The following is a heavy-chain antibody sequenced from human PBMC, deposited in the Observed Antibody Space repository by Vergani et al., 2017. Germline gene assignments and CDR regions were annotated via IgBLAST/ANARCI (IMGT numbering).Heavy chain of an antibody. J-gene: IGHJ4*02. V-gene: IGHV1-3*01. CDR3: ARGRKYYYDSSGYQDYFDY. D-gene: IGHD3-22*01. CDR1: GYTFTSYA. Sequence: QVQLVQSGAEVKKPGASVKVSCKASGYTFTSYAMHWVRQAPGQRLEWMGWINAGNGNTKYSQKFQGRVNITRDTSASTAYMELSSLRSEDTAVYYCARGRKYYYDSSGYQDYFDYWGQGTLVTVSS. CDR2: INAGNGNT.